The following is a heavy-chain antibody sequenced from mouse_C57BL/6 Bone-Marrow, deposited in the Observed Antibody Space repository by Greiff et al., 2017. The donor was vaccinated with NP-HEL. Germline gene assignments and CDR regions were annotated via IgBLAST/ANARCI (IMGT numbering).Heavy chain of an antibody. D-gene: IGHD2-5*01. V-gene: IGHV5-16*01. CDR1: GFTFSDYY. Sequence: EVMLVESEGGLVQPGSSMKLSCTASGFTFSDYYMAWVRQVPEKGLEWVANINYDGSSTYYLDSLKSRFIISRDNAKNILYLQMSSLKSEDTATYYCARGTAYYSNYDYAMDYWGQGTSVTVSS. J-gene: IGHJ4*01. CDR2: INYDGSST. CDR3: ARGTAYYSNYDYAMDY.